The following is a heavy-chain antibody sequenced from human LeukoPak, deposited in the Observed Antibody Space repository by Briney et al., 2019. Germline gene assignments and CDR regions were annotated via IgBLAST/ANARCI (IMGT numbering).Heavy chain of an antibody. D-gene: IGHD4-11*01. V-gene: IGHV3-30*02. CDR3: AKDIGYSNNYYYMDV. J-gene: IGHJ6*03. CDR2: IQNDGSNR. CDR1: GFTFSSYG. Sequence: PGGSLRLSCAASGFTFSSYGMHWVRQAPGKGLEWVAFIQNDGSNRYYADSMKGRFTISRDNSKNTLYLQMNSLRAEDTAVYYCAKDIGYSNNYYYMDVWGRGTTVTVSS.